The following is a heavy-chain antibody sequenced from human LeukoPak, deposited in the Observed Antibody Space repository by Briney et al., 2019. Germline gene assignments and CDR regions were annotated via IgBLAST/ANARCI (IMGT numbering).Heavy chain of an antibody. J-gene: IGHJ4*02. CDR2: ISGSGGST. D-gene: IGHD6-13*01. V-gene: IGHV3-23*01. Sequence: GGSLRLSCAASGFSFSRYGMSWVRQAPGKGLEWVSAISGSGGSTYYADSVKGRFTISRDNSKNTLYLQMNSLRAEDTAVYYCAKASSSWAFDYWGQGTLVTVSS. CDR1: GFSFSRYG. CDR3: AKASSSWAFDY.